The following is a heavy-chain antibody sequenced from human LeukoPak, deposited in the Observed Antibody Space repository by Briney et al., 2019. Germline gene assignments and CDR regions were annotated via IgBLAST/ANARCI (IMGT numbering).Heavy chain of an antibody. CDR3: TRDRIDVTVTTVGFDY. Sequence: TGGSLRLSCAASGFTFSSYCMSWVRQAPGKGLEWVANIKQVGSGKYYVDSVKGRFTISRDNAKNSLYLQMNSLRAEDTAVYYCTRDRIDVTVTTVGFDYWGQGRQVGDSS. CDR1: GFTFSSYC. V-gene: IGHV3-7*01. J-gene: IGHJ4*02. D-gene: IGHD4-17*01. CDR2: IKQVGSGK.